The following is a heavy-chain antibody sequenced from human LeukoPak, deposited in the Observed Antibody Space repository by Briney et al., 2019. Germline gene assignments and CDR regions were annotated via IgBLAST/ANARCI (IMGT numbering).Heavy chain of an antibody. CDR3: ARANVVTAIDY. V-gene: IGHV4-59*01. CDR1: GGSIGSYY. Sequence: SETLSLTCTVSGGSIGSYYWSWIRQPPGKGLEWIGYIFYSGTTSYNPSLKSRVTMSVDTSKNHFSLKLSSVTATDTAVYYCARANVVTAIDYWGQGTLVIVSS. J-gene: IGHJ4*02. CDR2: IFYSGTT. D-gene: IGHD2-21*02.